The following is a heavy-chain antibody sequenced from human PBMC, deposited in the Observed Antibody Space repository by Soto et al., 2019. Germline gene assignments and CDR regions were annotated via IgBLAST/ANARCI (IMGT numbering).Heavy chain of an antibody. V-gene: IGHV3-33*06. CDR3: AKDDVSGDGLWLVSA. CDR1: GFTFSSYG. Sequence: GGSLRLSCAASGFTFSSYGMHWVRQAPGKGLEWVAVIWYDGSNKYYADSVKGRFTISRDNSKNTLYLQMNSLRAEDTAVYYCAKDDVSGDGLWLVSAWRQGTPVTVSS. J-gene: IGHJ5*02. D-gene: IGHD2-21*02. CDR2: IWYDGSNK.